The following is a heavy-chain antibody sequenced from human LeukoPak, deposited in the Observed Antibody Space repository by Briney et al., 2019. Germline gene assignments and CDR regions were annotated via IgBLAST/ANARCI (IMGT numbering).Heavy chain of an antibody. CDR3: AKGLLPLRTVPAKGYYYYGMDV. CDR2: ISGSGGST. D-gene: IGHD2-2*01. CDR1: VFTFSSYA. Sequence: GGSLRLSCAASVFTFSSYAMSWGPQAPGKGLERGSAISGSGGSTYYADSVKSRFTTSRDNSKNTLYLQMNSLRAEDTAVYYCAKGLLPLRTVPAKGYYYYGMDVWGQGTTVTVSS. J-gene: IGHJ6*02. V-gene: IGHV3-23*01.